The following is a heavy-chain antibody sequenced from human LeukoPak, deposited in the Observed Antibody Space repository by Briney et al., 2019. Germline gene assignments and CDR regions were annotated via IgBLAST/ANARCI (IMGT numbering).Heavy chain of an antibody. CDR2: IKQDGSEK. J-gene: IGHJ6*03. CDR1: GFTFSTYG. D-gene: IGHD7-27*01. V-gene: IGHV3-7*01. CDR3: ARDLGYYYYYMDV. Sequence: GGTLRLSCAASGFTFSTYGMSWVRQAPGKGLEWVANIKQDGSEKYYVDSVKGRFTISRDNAKNSLYLQMNSLRAEDTAVYYCARDLGYYYYYMDVWGKGTTVTISS.